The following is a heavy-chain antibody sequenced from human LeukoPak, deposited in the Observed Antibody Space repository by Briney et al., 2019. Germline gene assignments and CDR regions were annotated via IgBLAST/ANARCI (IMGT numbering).Heavy chain of an antibody. CDR1: GFTVSSNY. Sequence: GGSLRLSCAASGFTVSSNYMSWVRQAPGKGLEWVSVIYSGGSTYYADSVKGRFTISRDNSKNTLYLQMNSLRAEDTALYYCAKDKFTMVRGVIRYFDYWGQGTLVTVSS. J-gene: IGHJ4*02. CDR2: IYSGGST. CDR3: AKDKFTMVRGVIRYFDY. D-gene: IGHD3-10*01. V-gene: IGHV3-53*05.